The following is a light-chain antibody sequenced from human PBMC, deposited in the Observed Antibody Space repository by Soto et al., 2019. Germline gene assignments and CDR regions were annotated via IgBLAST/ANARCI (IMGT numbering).Light chain of an antibody. CDR1: QSVSSSD. CDR2: GAS. CDR3: QQYGSSPLYT. Sequence: EIVLTQSPGTLSLSPGDRATLSCRAGQSVSSSDFAWYQQKAAQAPRLLIYGASSRATGIPDRFSGSGSGTDFTLTISRLEPEAFAVYYCQQYGSSPLYTFGQGTKLEI. V-gene: IGKV3-20*01. J-gene: IGKJ2*01.